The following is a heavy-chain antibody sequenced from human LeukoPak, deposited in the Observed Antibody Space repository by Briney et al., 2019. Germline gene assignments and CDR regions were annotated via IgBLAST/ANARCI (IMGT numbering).Heavy chain of an antibody. Sequence: PGGSLRLSCAASGFTFSNYGMRWVRQAPGKGLEWVANINEDGSEKYHVDSVKGRFAISRDSAKNSLYLQMNSLRAEDTAFVFWTREFRSSRGGGLGTSPLYIGVWGKGTTVTVSS. V-gene: IGHV3-7*01. D-gene: IGHD3-10*01. CDR2: INEDGSEK. CDR3: TREFRSSRGGGLGTSPLYIGV. CDR1: GFTFSNYG. J-gene: IGHJ6*03.